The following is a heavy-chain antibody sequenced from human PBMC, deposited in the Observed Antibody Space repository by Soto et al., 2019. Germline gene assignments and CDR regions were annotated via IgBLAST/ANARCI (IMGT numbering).Heavy chain of an antibody. CDR2: IYHSGST. Sequence: SETLSLTCAVSGYSISSGYYWGWIRQPPGKGLEWIGSIYHSGSTYYNPSLKSRVTISVDTSKNQFSLKLSSVTAADTAVYYCARTGILDAFDIWGQGTMVTVSS. V-gene: IGHV4-38-2*01. J-gene: IGHJ3*02. CDR1: GYSISSGYY. CDR3: ARTGILDAFDI.